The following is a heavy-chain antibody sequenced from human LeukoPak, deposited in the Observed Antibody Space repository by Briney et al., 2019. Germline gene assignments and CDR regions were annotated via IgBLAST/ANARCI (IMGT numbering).Heavy chain of an antibody. CDR2: IYPGDSNT. CDR1: GSTFTNYW. V-gene: IGHV5-51*01. Sequence: GESLQISCQGSGSTFTNYWSGWVRQLPGKGLGWMGIIYPGDSNTRYSPSSQGQVTISADKSINTASVQWSSLKASDAAMYYCARRVVNNRNWYFNLWGRGTLVTVSS. CDR3: ARRVVNNRNWYFNL. J-gene: IGHJ2*01. D-gene: IGHD4-23*01.